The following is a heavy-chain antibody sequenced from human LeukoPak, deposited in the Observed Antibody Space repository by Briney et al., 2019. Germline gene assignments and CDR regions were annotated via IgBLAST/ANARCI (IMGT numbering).Heavy chain of an antibody. Sequence: ASVKVSCKASGYTFTGYYMHWVRQASGQGLEWMGWINPNSGGTNYAQKFQGRVTMTRDTSISTAYMELSRLRSDDTAVYYCARVGDGRYDILTGYYRNWGQGTLVTVSS. CDR1: GYTFTGYY. V-gene: IGHV1-2*02. J-gene: IGHJ4*02. CDR2: INPNSGGT. D-gene: IGHD3-9*01. CDR3: ARVGDGRYDILTGYYRN.